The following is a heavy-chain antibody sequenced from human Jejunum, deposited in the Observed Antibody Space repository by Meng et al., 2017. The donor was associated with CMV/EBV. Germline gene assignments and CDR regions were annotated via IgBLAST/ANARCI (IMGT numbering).Heavy chain of an antibody. V-gene: IGHV3-21*01. CDR1: GFPFISDT. J-gene: IGHJ6*02. CDR3: VRGSDFRYGMDI. D-gene: IGHD3-3*01. Sequence: ASGFPFISDTMHWVRQAPGKGLEWVSSISSRMAFTYYADSVKGRFTISRDDAQNSVHLQMNSLRVEDTAIYYCVRGSDFRYGMDIWGQGTTVTVSS. CDR2: ISSRMAFT.